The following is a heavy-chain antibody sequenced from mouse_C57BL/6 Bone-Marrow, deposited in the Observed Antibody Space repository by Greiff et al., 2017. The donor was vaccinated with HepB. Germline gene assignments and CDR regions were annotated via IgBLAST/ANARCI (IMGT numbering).Heavy chain of an antibody. V-gene: IGHV1-39*01. CDR1: GYSFTDYN. D-gene: IGHD2-1*01. CDR3: ASFYYGNLMDY. J-gene: IGHJ4*01. Sequence: EVKLMESGPELVKPGASVKISCKASGYSFTDYNMNWVKQSNGKSLEWIGVINPNYGTTSYNQKFKGKATLTVDQSSSTAYMQLNSLTSEDSAVYYCASFYYGNLMDYWGQGTSVTVSS. CDR2: INPNYGTT.